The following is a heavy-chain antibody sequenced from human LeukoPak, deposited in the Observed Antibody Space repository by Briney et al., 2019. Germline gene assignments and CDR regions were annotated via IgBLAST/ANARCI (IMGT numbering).Heavy chain of an antibody. CDR2: IGTAGDT. D-gene: IGHD1-26*01. J-gene: IGHJ4*02. V-gene: IGHV3-13*01. CDR1: GFTFSSYD. Sequence: GGSLRLSCAASGFTFSSYDMHWVRQATGKGLEWVSAIGTAGDTYYPGSVKGRFTISRESAKNSLYLQMNSLRAGDTAVYYCARESGSYGFDYWGQGTLVTVSP. CDR3: ARESGSYGFDY.